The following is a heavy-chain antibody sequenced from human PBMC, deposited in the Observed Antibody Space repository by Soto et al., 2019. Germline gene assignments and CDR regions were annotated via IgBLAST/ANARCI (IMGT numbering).Heavy chain of an antibody. CDR3: AKDGCCGGSCYYFDS. V-gene: IGHV3-23*01. CDR2: ISASGGNT. J-gene: IGHJ4*02. D-gene: IGHD2-15*01. Sequence: EVQLLESGGGLVQPGGSLRLSCAASGFTFSTYAMIWVRQAPGKGLQWVSGISASGGNTYYADYVKGRFTISRDNSKNTLFLQMNSLRAEDTAVYYCAKDGCCGGSCYYFDSWGQGTLVTVSS. CDR1: GFTFSTYA.